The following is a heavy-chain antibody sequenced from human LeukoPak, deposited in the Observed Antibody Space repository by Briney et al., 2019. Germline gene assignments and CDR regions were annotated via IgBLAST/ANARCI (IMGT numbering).Heavy chain of an antibody. CDR1: GFTFSSYA. Sequence: GGPLRLSCAASGFTFSSYAMSWVRQAPGKGLEWVSAFSGSGGSTYYADSVKGRFTISRDNSKNTLYLQMNSLRAEDTAVYYCAKFSAAVVAATPFDYWGQGTLVTVSS. D-gene: IGHD2-15*01. J-gene: IGHJ4*02. V-gene: IGHV3-23*01. CDR3: AKFSAAVVAATPFDY. CDR2: FSGSGGST.